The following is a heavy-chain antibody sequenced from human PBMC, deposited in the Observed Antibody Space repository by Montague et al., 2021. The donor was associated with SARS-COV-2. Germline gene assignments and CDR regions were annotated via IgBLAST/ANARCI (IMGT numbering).Heavy chain of an antibody. Sequence: SLRLSCAAAGFTFSRYSMNWVRQAPGKGLEWISYIIMSGTRTQYADSVKGRFTISRDNARNSLYLQIRSLTGGDTAVYYCARVASEHTAMAPDYWGQGTMVTVSS. CDR2: IIMSGTRT. D-gene: IGHD5-18*01. J-gene: IGHJ4*02. CDR1: GFTFSRYS. CDR3: ARVASEHTAMAPDY. V-gene: IGHV3-48*04.